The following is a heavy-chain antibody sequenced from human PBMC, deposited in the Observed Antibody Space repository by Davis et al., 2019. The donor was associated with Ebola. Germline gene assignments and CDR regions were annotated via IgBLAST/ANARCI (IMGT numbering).Heavy chain of an antibody. Sequence: SVKVSCKASGGTFNTYAISWVRQAPGQGLDWMGGIIPVSGIPKYAQKFQGRVTLTRDTSTSTVYMKLSSLTSEDTAVYFCAREEDYWGQGTLVTVSS. CDR3: AREEDY. V-gene: IGHV1-69*10. CDR1: GGTFNTYA. CDR2: IIPVSGIP. J-gene: IGHJ4*02.